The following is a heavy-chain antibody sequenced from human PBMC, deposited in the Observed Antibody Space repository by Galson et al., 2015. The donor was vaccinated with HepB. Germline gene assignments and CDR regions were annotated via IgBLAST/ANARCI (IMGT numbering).Heavy chain of an antibody. D-gene: IGHD5-12*01. CDR3: AKSLGGYSGYASCCS. CDR1: GFTFSSYA. J-gene: IGHJ5*02. V-gene: IGHV3-23*01. CDR2: ISGSGGST. Sequence: SLRLSCAASGFTFSSYAMSWVRQAPGKGLEWVSAISGSGGSTYYADSVKGRFTISRDNSKNTLYLQMNSLRAEDTAVYYCAKSLGGYSGYASCCSWGQGTLVTVSS.